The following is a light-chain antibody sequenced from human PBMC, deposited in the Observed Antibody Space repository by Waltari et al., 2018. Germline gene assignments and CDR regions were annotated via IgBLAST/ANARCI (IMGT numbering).Light chain of an antibody. CDR2: YDD. V-gene: IGLV1-36*01. CDR3: AAWDDRVNGPV. J-gene: IGLJ3*02. Sequence: QSVLTQPPSVSGSPRQRVTISCSGSSSNIGNNDVNWYQHLPGKAPKLLIYYDDFFHSWVSERFSASKSGTSASLAISGLQSEDEAYYYCAAWDDRVNGPVFGGGTKLTVL. CDR1: SSNIGNND.